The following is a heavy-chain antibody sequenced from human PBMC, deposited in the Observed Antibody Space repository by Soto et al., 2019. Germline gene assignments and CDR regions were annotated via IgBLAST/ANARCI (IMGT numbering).Heavy chain of an antibody. CDR2: ISYDGDNQ. CDR1: GFSFSHYA. Sequence: QRQLVESGGGVVQPGRSLRLSCAASGFSFSHYAMHWVRQPPGKGLEWVALISYDGDNQYFTDSVRGRFTNSRDNSKTTVYLEMNSLRLDDTATYYCVSPHSDSSNAFDLWGQGTLVTVSS. CDR3: VSPHSDSSNAFDL. J-gene: IGHJ5*02. D-gene: IGHD3-22*01. V-gene: IGHV3-30-3*01.